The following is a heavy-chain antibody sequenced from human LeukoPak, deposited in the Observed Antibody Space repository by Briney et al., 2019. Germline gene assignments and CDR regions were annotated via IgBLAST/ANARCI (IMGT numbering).Heavy chain of an antibody. J-gene: IGHJ4*02. V-gene: IGHV3-48*01. CDR1: GFAFSSYN. CDR2: ISSGSDTI. D-gene: IGHD2-2*01. Sequence: GGSLRLSCAASGFAFSSYNMNWVRQAPGKGLEWVSYISSGSDTIFYADSVKGRFTISRDNAKNSLYLQMNSLRAGDTAVYYCARPYCASTSCPTFEYWGQGTLVTVSS. CDR3: ARPYCASTSCPTFEY.